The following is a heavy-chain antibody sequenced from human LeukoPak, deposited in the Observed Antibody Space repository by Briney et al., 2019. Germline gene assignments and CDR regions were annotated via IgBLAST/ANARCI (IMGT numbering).Heavy chain of an antibody. Sequence: GGSLRLSCAASGFTVSSNYMTWVRPPPGKGLEWVSIIYSGGSTFYADSVKGRFTISRDNSKNTLYLQMNSLRAEDTAVYYCARGGVDDYYFDYWGQGTLVTVSS. CDR2: IYSGGST. J-gene: IGHJ4*02. D-gene: IGHD3-16*01. CDR3: ARGGVDDYYFDY. V-gene: IGHV3-53*01. CDR1: GFTVSSNY.